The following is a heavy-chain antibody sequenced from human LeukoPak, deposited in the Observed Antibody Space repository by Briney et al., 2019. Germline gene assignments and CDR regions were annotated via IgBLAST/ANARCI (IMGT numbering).Heavy chain of an antibody. CDR1: GYTFSTYG. V-gene: IGHV3-30*03. CDR3: AQPDLYYYDSSGYQGLAY. Sequence: GGSLRLFCIASGYTFSTYGTHWVRQAAGKGLEWVAVIANDGITTYYADSVKGRFTISRDNSKNALYLQMNSLRAEDTAVYYCAQPDLYYYDSSGYQGLAYWGQGTLVTVSS. CDR2: IANDGITT. J-gene: IGHJ4*02. D-gene: IGHD3-22*01.